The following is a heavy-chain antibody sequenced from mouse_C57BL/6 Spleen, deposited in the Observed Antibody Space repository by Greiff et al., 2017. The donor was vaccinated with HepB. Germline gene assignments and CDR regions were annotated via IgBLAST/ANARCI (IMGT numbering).Heavy chain of an antibody. D-gene: IGHD1-1*01. V-gene: IGHV1-26*01. CDR3: ARSRAYYYGSSYAMDY. CDR1: GYTFTDYY. CDR2: INPNNGGT. Sequence: VQLQQSGPELVKPGASVKISCKASGYTFTDYYMNWVKQSHGKSLEWIGDINPNNGGTSYNQKFKGKATLTVDKSSSTAYMELRSLTSEDSAVYYCARSRAYYYGSSYAMDYWGQGTSVTVSS. J-gene: IGHJ4*01.